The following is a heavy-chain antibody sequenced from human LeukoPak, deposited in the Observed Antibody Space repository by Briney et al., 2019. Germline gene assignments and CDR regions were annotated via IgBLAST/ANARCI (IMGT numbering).Heavy chain of an antibody. D-gene: IGHD6-19*01. CDR2: ISAYNGNT. Sequence: ASVKVSCKASGYTFTSYGISWVRQAPGQGLEWMGWISAYNGNTNYAQKLQGRVTMTTDTSTSTAYMELRSLRSDDTAVYYCARDTRGIAVAGITPMGYWGQGTLVTVSS. CDR3: ARDTRGIAVAGITPMGY. V-gene: IGHV1-18*01. J-gene: IGHJ4*02. CDR1: GYTFTSYG.